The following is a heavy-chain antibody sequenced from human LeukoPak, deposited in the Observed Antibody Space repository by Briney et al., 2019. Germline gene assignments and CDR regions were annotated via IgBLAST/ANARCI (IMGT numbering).Heavy chain of an antibody. CDR3: AKATYYYDSSAVFDY. V-gene: IGHV3-23*01. D-gene: IGHD3-22*01. CDR1: GFTFSSYS. CDR2: ISGSGGST. Sequence: GGSLRLSCAASGFTFSSYSMSWVRQAPGKGLEWVSAISGSGGSTYYADSVKGRFTISRDNSKNTLYLQMNSLRAEDTAVYYCAKATYYYDSSAVFDYWGQGTLVTVSS. J-gene: IGHJ4*02.